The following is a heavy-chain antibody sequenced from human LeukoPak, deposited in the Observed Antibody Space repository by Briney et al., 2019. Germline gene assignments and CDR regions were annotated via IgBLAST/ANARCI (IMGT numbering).Heavy chain of an antibody. D-gene: IGHD4-17*01. CDR1: GFTFSSYW. CDR3: ARSPTTVTTNFHY. CDR2: ISYDGSNK. V-gene: IGHV3-30-3*01. Sequence: PGGSLRLSCAASGFTFSSYWMSWVRQAPGKGLEWVAVISYDGSNKYYADSVKGRFTISRDNSKNTLYLQMNSLRAEDTAVYYCARSPTTVTTNFHYWGQGTLVTVSS. J-gene: IGHJ4*02.